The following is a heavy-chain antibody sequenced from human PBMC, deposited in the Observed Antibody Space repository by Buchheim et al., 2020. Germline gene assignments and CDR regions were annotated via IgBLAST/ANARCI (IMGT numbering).Heavy chain of an antibody. D-gene: IGHD6-13*01. CDR3: ARGFWYGYVDY. CDR1: GGSFSGYY. J-gene: IGHJ4*02. V-gene: IGHV4-34*01. CDR2: INHSGST. Sequence: QVQLQQWGAGLLKPSETLSLTCAVSGGSFSGYYWSWIRQPPGKGLEWIGEINHSGSTNYNPSLKSRVTISVDTSKNQFSLKPSSVTAADTAVYYCARGFWYGYVDYWGQGTL.